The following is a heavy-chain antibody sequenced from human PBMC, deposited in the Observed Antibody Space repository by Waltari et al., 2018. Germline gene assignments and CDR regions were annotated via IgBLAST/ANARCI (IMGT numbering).Heavy chain of an antibody. Sequence: SCAASGFTFSYYWMHWVRQAPGKGLVWVSRINSDGSSTTYADSVKGRFTISRDNAKNTLYLQMNSLRAEDTAVYYCASGGYSYGADAFDIWGQRTMVTVSS. D-gene: IGHD5-18*01. V-gene: IGHV3-74*01. CDR1: GFTFSYYW. CDR2: INSDGSST. CDR3: ASGGYSYGADAFDI. J-gene: IGHJ3*02.